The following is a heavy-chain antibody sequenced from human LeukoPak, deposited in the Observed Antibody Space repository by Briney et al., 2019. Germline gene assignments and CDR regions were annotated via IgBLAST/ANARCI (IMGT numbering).Heavy chain of an antibody. D-gene: IGHD5-12*01. CDR2: INHSGST. J-gene: IGHJ4*02. Sequence: PSETLSLTCAVYGGSFSGYYWSWIRQPPGKGLEWIGEINHSGSTNYNPSLKSRVTISVDTSKTQFSLKLSSVTAADTAVYYCARQSGYDFSYFDYWGQGTLVTVSS. V-gene: IGHV4-34*01. CDR1: GGSFSGYY. CDR3: ARQSGYDFSYFDY.